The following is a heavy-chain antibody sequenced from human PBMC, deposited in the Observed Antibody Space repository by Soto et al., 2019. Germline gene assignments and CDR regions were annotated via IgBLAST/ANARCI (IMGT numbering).Heavy chain of an antibody. J-gene: IGHJ5*02. D-gene: IGHD6-19*01. CDR2: FYSSGSI. CDR1: GGYY. V-gene: IGHV4-31*02. Sequence: GGYYWRWIRHHPGKGLEWIGSFYSSGSIIYNPSLRSRVSISGDTSSNQFSMSLTSVTAADTARYYCARMYSSGSGWFHPWGQGTLVTVSS. CDR3: ARMYSSGSGWFHP.